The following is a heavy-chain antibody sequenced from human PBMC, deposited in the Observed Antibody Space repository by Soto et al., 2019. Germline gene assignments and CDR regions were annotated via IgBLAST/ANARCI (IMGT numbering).Heavy chain of an antibody. Sequence: SETLSLTCTVSGGSIISYYWSWIRQPPGKGLEWIGYIYYSGSTNYNPSLKSRVTISVDTSKNQFSLKLSSVTAADTAVYYCARDDRVEEMATNAFDIWAKGQWSPSPQ. CDR3: ARDDRVEEMATNAFDI. V-gene: IGHV4-59*01. CDR1: GGSIISYY. J-gene: IGHJ3*02. CDR2: IYYSGST. D-gene: IGHD5-12*01.